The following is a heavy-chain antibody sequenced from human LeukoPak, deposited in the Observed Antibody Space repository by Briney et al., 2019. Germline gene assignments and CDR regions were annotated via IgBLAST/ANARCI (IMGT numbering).Heavy chain of an antibody. CDR2: IYRDDDK. D-gene: IGHD4-17*01. Sequence: KESGPTLVKPTQTLTLTCTFSGLSLSTNGVGVGWIRQPPGKALEWLAVIYRDDDKRYSPSLKSRLTITKDTSENQVVLTLTNMDLVDTATYYCAHIEDYVGDYWGQGTLVTVSS. CDR3: AHIEDYVGDY. V-gene: IGHV2-5*02. CDR1: GLSLSTNGVG. J-gene: IGHJ4*02.